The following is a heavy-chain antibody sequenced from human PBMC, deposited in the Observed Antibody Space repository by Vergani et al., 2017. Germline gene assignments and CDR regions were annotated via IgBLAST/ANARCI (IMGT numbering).Heavy chain of an antibody. CDR3: ARGGVIVRGGSTPSGNYYYYGMDV. D-gene: IGHD3-10*02. Sequence: QVQLVQSGAEVKKPGASVKVSCKASGYTFTGYYTHWVRQAPGQGLEWMGWINPNSGGTTSAQKFPGRVTMTRDTSISTSYLELSRLRSDDTAVYYCARGGVIVRGGSTPSGNYYYYGMDVWGQGTTVTVSS. CDR1: GYTFTGYY. J-gene: IGHJ6*02. V-gene: IGHV1-2*02. CDR2: INPNSGGT.